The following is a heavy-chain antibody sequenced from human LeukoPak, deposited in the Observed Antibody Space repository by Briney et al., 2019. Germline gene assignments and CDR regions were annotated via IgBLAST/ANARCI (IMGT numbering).Heavy chain of an antibody. CDR2: ISSSGSTI. CDR3: ARGTHRYYDSSGYLDY. J-gene: IGHJ4*02. Sequence: PGGSLRLSCAASGFTFSDYYMSWIRQAPGKGLEWVSYISSSGSTIYYADSVKGRFTISRDNAKNSLYLQMDSLRAEDTAVYYCARGTHRYYDSSGYLDYWGQGTLVTVSS. V-gene: IGHV3-11*01. D-gene: IGHD3-22*01. CDR1: GFTFSDYY.